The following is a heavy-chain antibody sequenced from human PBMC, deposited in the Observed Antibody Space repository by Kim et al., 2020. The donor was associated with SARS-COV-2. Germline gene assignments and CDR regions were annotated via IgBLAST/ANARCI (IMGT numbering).Heavy chain of an antibody. J-gene: IGHJ4*02. V-gene: IGHV4-59*09. CDR3: ARGLEGYSSGWYWDY. Sequence: NPPPKSRVTISVDTSKNQFSLKLSSVTAADTAVYYCARGLEGYSSGWYWDYWGQGTLVTVSS. D-gene: IGHD6-19*01.